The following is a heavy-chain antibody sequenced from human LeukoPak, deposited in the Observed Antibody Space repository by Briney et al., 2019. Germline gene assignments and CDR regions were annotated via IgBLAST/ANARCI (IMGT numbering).Heavy chain of an antibody. CDR1: GYTFTSYG. CDR2: IKPNSGGT. Sequence: ASVKVSCKASGYTFTSYGISWVRQAPGQGLEWMGWIKPNSGGTSYTQKFQGRVTMTRDTSISTAYMELSRLRSDDTAVYYCARETPPKYCSGGSCYTLRLWGQGTLVTVSS. CDR3: ARETPPKYCSGGSCYTLRL. D-gene: IGHD2-15*01. J-gene: IGHJ4*02. V-gene: IGHV1-2*02.